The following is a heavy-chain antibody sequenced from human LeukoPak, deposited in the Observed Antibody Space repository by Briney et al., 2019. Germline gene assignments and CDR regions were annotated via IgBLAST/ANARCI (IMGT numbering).Heavy chain of an antibody. Sequence: ASVKVSCKASGYTFTGYYMHWVRQAPGQGLEWMGWINPNSGGTNYAQKFQGRVTMTRDTSISTAYMELSRLRSDDTAVYYCARILPQYCSSTSCYREGDRTFDPWGQGTLVTVSS. CDR1: GYTFTGYY. CDR2: INPNSGGT. D-gene: IGHD2-2*01. J-gene: IGHJ5*02. V-gene: IGHV1-2*02. CDR3: ARILPQYCSSTSCYREGDRTFDP.